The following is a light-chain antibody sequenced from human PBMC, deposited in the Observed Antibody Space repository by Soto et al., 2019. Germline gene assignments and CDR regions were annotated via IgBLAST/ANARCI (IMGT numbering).Light chain of an antibody. CDR1: QSISSY. V-gene: IGKV1-5*03. J-gene: IGKJ1*01. Sequence: DIQMTQSPSTLSASVGDRVTITCRASQSISSYLAWYQQKPGKAPKLLIYKASSLESGVPSRFSGSGSGTEFTLTVSSLQPDDFATYYCQQYDSYSSTFGQGTKVEIK. CDR3: QQYDSYSST. CDR2: KAS.